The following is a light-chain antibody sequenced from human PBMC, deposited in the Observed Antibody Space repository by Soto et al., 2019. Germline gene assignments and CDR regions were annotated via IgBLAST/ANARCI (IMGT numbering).Light chain of an antibody. CDR2: GAS. V-gene: IGKV3-15*01. Sequence: EIVMTQSPATLSVSPGERVTLSCRASQSVSSDLAWYQQKPGQAPRLLIFGASTRATDIPARFSGSGSGTEFTLTISSLQSEDFAVYYCQQYSTWPPALTFGGGTKVEIK. J-gene: IGKJ4*01. CDR3: QQYSTWPPALT. CDR1: QSVSSD.